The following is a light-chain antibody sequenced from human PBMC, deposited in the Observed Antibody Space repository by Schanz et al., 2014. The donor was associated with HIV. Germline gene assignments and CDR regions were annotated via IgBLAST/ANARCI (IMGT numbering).Light chain of an antibody. CDR2: GAS. CDR1: QSVSSSL. Sequence: ETVLTQSPGTLSLSPGERATLSCRASQSVSSSLLAWYQQRPGQAPGLLIYGASSRATDIPDRFSGSGSGTDFTLTISRLEPDDFAVYYCQQYGSSPRTFGQGTKVEI. J-gene: IGKJ1*01. CDR3: QQYGSSPRT. V-gene: IGKV3-20*01.